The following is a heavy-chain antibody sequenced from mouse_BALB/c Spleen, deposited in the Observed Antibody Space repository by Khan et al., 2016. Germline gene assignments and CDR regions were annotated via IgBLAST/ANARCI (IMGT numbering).Heavy chain of an antibody. J-gene: IGHJ1*01. V-gene: IGHV6-6*02. CDR1: GSTFSNYW. Sequence: EVKLEVSGGGLVQPGGSMKLSCVASGSTFSNYWMNWVRQSPEKGLEWVAEIRLKSNNYATHYAESVKGRFTISRDDSKSSVYLQMNNLRAEDTGIYYCTRDGYFDVWGAGTTVTVSS. CDR3: TRDGYFDV. CDR2: IRLKSNNYAT.